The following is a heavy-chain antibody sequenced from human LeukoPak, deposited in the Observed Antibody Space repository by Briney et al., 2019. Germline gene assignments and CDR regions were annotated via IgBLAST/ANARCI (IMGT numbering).Heavy chain of an antibody. CDR1: GFTFSSYS. J-gene: IGHJ4*02. CDR3: ARCGTSSSRCWVDY. D-gene: IGHD6-6*01. V-gene: IGHV3-21*01. CDR2: ISSSSSYI. Sequence: PGGSLRLSCAASGFTFSSYSMNWVRQAPGKGLEWVSSISSSSSYIYYADSVKGRFTISRDNAKNSLYLQMNSLRAEDTAVYYCARCGTSSSRCWVDYWGQGTLVTVSS.